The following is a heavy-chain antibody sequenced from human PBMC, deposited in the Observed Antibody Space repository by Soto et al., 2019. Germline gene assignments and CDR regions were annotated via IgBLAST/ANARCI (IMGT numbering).Heavy chain of an antibody. CDR1: GFTFSSYG. CDR3: ATGIVGDPWPFDY. CDR2: IWYDGSNK. Sequence: GGSLRLSCAASGFTFSSYGMHWVRQAPGKGLEWVAVIWYDGSNKYYADSVKGRFTISRDNSKNTLYLQMNSLRAEDTAVYYCATGIVGDPWPFDYWRQGTLVTVSS. J-gene: IGHJ4*02. V-gene: IGHV3-33*01. D-gene: IGHD1-26*01.